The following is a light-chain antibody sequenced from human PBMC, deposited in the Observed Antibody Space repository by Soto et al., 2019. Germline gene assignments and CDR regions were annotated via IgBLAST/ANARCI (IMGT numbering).Light chain of an antibody. Sequence: QSVLTQPPSASGSPGQSVTISCTGTSRDVGGYNYVSWYQQHPGKAPKLMIYELTKRPSGVPDRFSGSKKGNTASLTVSGLQAEDEADYYCSSYKFSTTLRVFGGGTKLTVL. J-gene: IGLJ3*02. CDR1: SRDVGGYNY. CDR3: SSYKFSTTLRV. V-gene: IGLV2-8*01. CDR2: ELT.